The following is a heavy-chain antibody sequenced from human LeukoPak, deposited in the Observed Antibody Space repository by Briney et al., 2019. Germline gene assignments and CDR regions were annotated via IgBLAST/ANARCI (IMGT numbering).Heavy chain of an antibody. CDR2: ISQSRSNI. CDR3: ARFHQYTSGDY. J-gene: IGHJ4*02. CDR1: GFTFSSYH. Sequence: GGSLRLSCAASGFTFSSYHMNWVRQAPGKGLEWVSSISQSRSNIYYADSIKGRFTISRDNAKNSQYLQLNSLRAEDTAVYYCARFHQYTSGDYWGQGTLVTVSS. V-gene: IGHV3-21*01. D-gene: IGHD6-19*01.